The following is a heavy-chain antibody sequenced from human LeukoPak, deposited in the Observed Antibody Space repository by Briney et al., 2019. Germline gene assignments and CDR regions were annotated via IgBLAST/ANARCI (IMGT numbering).Heavy chain of an antibody. CDR1: GGSISSSSYY. CDR3: ARPYQPRVTYYYYYYMDV. Sequence: PSETLSLTCTVSGGSISSSSYYWGWIRQPPGKGLEWIGSTYYSGSTYYNPSLKSRVTISVDTSKNQFSLKLSSVTAADTAVYYCARPYQPRVTYYYYYYMDVWGKGTTVTVSS. J-gene: IGHJ6*03. CDR2: TYYSGST. V-gene: IGHV4-39*01. D-gene: IGHD2-2*01.